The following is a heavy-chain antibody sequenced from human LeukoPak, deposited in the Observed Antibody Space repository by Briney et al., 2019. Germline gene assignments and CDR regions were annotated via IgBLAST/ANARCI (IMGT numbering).Heavy chain of an antibody. J-gene: IGHJ5*02. Sequence: GASVKVSCKASGGTFSSYAISWVRQAPGQGLEWMGRIIPILGMANYAQKFQGRVTITADKSTSTAYMELSSLRSEDTAVYYCARKGIVPAAEWGFDPWGQGTLVTVSS. CDR3: ARKGIVPAAEWGFDP. D-gene: IGHD2-2*01. CDR2: IIPILGMA. V-gene: IGHV1-69*04. CDR1: GGTFSSYA.